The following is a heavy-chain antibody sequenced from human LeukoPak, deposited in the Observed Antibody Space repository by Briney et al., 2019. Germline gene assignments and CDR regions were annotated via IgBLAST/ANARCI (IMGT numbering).Heavy chain of an antibody. CDR1: GFSLSNYW. J-gene: IGHJ6*02. D-gene: IGHD3-10*01. CDR2: INQDRSNK. V-gene: IGHV3-7*01. CDR3: AWYGVTHGLDV. Sequence: GGSLRLSCAASGFSLSNYWMSWVRQAAGKGLEWVGNINQDRSNKYYVDSVMGRFTITKDNAKNSVYLQMNSLRPEDTAIYYCAWYGVTHGLDVWGQGTTVTVSS.